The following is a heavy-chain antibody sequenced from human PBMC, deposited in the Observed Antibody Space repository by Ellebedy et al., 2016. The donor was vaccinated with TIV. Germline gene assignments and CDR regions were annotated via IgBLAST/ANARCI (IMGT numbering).Heavy chain of an antibody. CDR2: IDSDGSRT. CDR1: GFTFSGYW. Sequence: PGGSLRLSCAASGFTFSGYWMHWVRQAPGKGLEWVSRIDSDGSRTSYADTVRGRFTIPRDNAKNTLYLQMNSLRAEDTAVYYCASRAPYESSGADYWGQGTLVTVSS. CDR3: ASRAPYESSGADY. D-gene: IGHD3-22*01. V-gene: IGHV3-74*01. J-gene: IGHJ4*02.